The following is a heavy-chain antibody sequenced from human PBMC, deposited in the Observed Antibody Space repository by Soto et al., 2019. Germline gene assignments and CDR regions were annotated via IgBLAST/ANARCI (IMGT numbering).Heavy chain of an antibody. D-gene: IGHD3-22*01. V-gene: IGHV3-15*07. CDR1: GFTFSNAW. CDR3: TTDSYSTIIVVRSDY. Sequence: EVHLVESGGGLVKPGGSLRLSCAASGFTFSNAWINWVRQAPGKGLEWVGSIKSKTDGGTTDLAAPVKCRFDTLKDDSKDMVYLQMNSLKTEYTGIYDCTTDSYSTIIVVRSDYWGHGALVSVSS. J-gene: IGHJ4*01. CDR2: IKSKTDGGTT.